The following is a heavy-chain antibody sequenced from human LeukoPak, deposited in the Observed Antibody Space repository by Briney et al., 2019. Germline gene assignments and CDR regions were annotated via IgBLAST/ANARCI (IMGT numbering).Heavy chain of an antibody. CDR1: GGSISSGGYS. D-gene: IGHD2-2*01. J-gene: IGHJ6*02. CDR3: ARGNRLLGEDV. Sequence: SETLSLTCAVSGGSISSGGYSWSWIRQPPGKGLEWIGYIYHSGSTYHNPSLESRVTISVDRSKNQFSLKLSSVTAADTAVYYCARGNRLLGEDVWGQGTTVTVSS. CDR2: IYHSGST. V-gene: IGHV4-30-2*01.